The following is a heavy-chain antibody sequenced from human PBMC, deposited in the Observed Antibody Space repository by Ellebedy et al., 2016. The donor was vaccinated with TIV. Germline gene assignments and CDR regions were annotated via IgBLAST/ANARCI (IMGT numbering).Heavy chain of an antibody. D-gene: IGHD2-15*01. CDR2: IKEDGSEK. Sequence: GESLKISCAASGVRFSSYWMSWVRQAPGKGLEWVANIKEDGSEKYYVDSVKGRFTISRDNAKNSLYLQMNSLRPEDTAVYYCALDTLHGIFDHWGQGTLVTVSS. J-gene: IGHJ4*02. CDR1: GVRFSSYW. CDR3: ALDTLHGIFDH. V-gene: IGHV3-7*01.